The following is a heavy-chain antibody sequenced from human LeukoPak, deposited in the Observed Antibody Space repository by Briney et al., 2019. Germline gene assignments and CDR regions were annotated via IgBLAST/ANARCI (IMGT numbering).Heavy chain of an antibody. V-gene: IGHV3-23*01. D-gene: IGHD1-14*01. CDR1: RFAFSTYA. Sequence: GGSLRLSCAVSRFAFSTYAMSWVRQAPGQGLEWVSAISANGADKYYADSVKGRFTISRDNSKNTLFLQMTSLRVEDTAVYYCANYRKPQGLDYWGQGTLVTVSS. J-gene: IGHJ4*02. CDR2: ISANGADK. CDR3: ANYRKPQGLDY.